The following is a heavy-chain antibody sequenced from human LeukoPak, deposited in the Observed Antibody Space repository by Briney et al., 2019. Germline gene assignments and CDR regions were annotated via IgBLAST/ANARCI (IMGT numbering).Heavy chain of an antibody. V-gene: IGHV1-2*02. CDR2: INPNSGGT. J-gene: IGHJ6*02. Sequence: ASVKVSCKASGYTFTGYYMHWVRQAPGQGLEWVGWINPNSGGTNYAQKFQGRVTMTRDTSISTAYMELSRLRSDDTAVYYCARDYRAYCGGDCYYYYYGMDVWGQGTTVTVSS. D-gene: IGHD2-21*02. CDR3: ARDYRAYCGGDCYYYYYGMDV. CDR1: GYTFTGYY.